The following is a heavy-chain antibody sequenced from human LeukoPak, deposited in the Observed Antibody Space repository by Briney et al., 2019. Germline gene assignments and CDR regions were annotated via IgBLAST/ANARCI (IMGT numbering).Heavy chain of an antibody. CDR1: GGSFSGYY. D-gene: IGHD6-19*01. V-gene: IGHV4-34*01. J-gene: IGHJ4*02. Sequence: SETLSLTCAVYGGSFSGYYWSWIRQPPGKGLEWIGEINHSGSTNYNPSLKSRVTISVDTYKNQFSLKLSSVTAVDTAVYCRARGLYSSGLYYFDYWGQGTLVTVSS. CDR2: INHSGST. CDR3: ARGLYSSGLYYFDY.